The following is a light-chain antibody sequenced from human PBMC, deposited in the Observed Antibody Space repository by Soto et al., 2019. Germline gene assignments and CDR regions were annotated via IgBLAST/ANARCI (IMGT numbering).Light chain of an antibody. CDR3: QQSYSTPT. Sequence: DIQLSQSPSSLSASVGDRVTITCRASQSISTYLHWYQQKPGKAPNLLIYAASTLQSGVPSRSSGSGSGTDFTLTISSLQPEDFATYYCQQSYSTPTFGQGTRLEIK. J-gene: IGKJ5*01. CDR1: QSISTY. CDR2: AAS. V-gene: IGKV1-39*01.